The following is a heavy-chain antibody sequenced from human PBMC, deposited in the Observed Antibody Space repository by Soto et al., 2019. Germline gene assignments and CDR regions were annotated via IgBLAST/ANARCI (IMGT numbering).Heavy chain of an antibody. D-gene: IGHD3-16*01. V-gene: IGHV3-23*01. CDR1: GFTFSNYS. J-gene: IGHJ4*02. Sequence: PGGSLRLSCEASGFTFSNYSMAWVRQTPGKGLEWVSAISANGRDTYYTDSVKGRFTFSRDNSKKTLYLQMNSLRAEDTAIYYCAKRNAYDDAVSPVGYFESWSQGTLVTVSS. CDR3: AKRNAYDDAVSPVGYFES. CDR2: ISANGRDT.